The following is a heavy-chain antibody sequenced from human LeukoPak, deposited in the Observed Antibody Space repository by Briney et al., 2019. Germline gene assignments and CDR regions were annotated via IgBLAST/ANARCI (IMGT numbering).Heavy chain of an antibody. J-gene: IGHJ6*03. CDR2: INPNSGGT. CDR1: GYTVTGYY. Sequence: GASVKVSCKASGYTVTGYYMHWVRQAPGQGLEWMGWINPNSGGTNYAQKFQGRVTMTRDTSISTAYMELSRLRSDDTAVYYCARGSGNYDFWSGRDYYYYMDVWGKGTTVTVSS. V-gene: IGHV1-2*02. CDR3: ARGSGNYDFWSGRDYYYYMDV. D-gene: IGHD3-3*01.